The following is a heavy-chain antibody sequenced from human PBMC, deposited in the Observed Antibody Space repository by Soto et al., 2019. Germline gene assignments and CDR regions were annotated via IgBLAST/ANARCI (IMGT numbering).Heavy chain of an antibody. Sequence: QVQLVQSGAEVKRPGASVKVSCKGSGYSFTSYDFNWVRQAPGQGRAWMGWVTPNSGTTDYAQKFQGRVTMTRNTTIRTRSMELRSRRTEDTAVYYCARAPYLDPAFDFWGQGTMVTVSS. CDR3: ARAPYLDPAFDF. D-gene: IGHD2-2*03. CDR1: GYSFTSYD. CDR2: VTPNSGTT. V-gene: IGHV1-8*01. J-gene: IGHJ3*01.